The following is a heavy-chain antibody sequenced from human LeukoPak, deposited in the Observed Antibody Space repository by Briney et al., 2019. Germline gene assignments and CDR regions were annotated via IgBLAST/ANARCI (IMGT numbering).Heavy chain of an antibody. Sequence: SETLSLTCAVYGGSFSGYYWSWIRQPPGKGLEWIGEINHSGSTNYNPSLESRVTISVDTSKNQFSLKLSSVTAADTAVYYCARGRRLQRTQFFDYWGQGTLVTVSS. V-gene: IGHV4-34*01. J-gene: IGHJ4*02. CDR3: ARGRRLQRTQFFDY. CDR1: GGSFSGYY. CDR2: INHSGST. D-gene: IGHD4-17*01.